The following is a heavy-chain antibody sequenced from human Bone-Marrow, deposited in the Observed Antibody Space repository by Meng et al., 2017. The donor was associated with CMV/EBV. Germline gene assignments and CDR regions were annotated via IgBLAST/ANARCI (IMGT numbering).Heavy chain of an antibody. CDR1: GFTFSSYA. CDR2: ISGSSGST. V-gene: IGHV3-23*01. CDR3: AKVQYQLDGSAFDI. Sequence: GGSLRLSCAASGFTFSSYAMRWVRQTPGKGLEWVSAISGSSGSTYYADSVKGRFTISRDNAKNTLYLQMNSLRAEDTAVYYCAKVQYQLDGSAFDIWGQGTMVTVSS. J-gene: IGHJ3*02. D-gene: IGHD2-2*01.